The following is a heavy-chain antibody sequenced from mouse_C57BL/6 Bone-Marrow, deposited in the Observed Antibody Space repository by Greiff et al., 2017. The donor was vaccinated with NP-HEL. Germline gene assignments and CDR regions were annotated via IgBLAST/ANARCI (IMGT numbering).Heavy chain of an antibody. J-gene: IGHJ1*03. CDR2: INPNNGGT. D-gene: IGHD2-3*01. CDR1: GYTFTDYY. CDR3: GWLLTRYFDV. Sequence: EVQLQQSGPELVKPGASVKISCKASGYTFTDYYMNWVKQSHGKSLEWIGDINPNNGGTSYNQKFKGKATLTVDKSSSTAYMELRSLTSEDSAVYYCGWLLTRYFDVWGTGTTVTVSS. V-gene: IGHV1-26*01.